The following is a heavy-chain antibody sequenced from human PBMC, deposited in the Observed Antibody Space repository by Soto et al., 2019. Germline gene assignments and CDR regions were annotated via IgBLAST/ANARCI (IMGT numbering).Heavy chain of an antibody. CDR2: IIPIFGTA. J-gene: IGHJ4*02. D-gene: IGHD3-10*01. CDR1: GGTFSSYA. Sequence: QVQLVQSGAEVKKPGSSVTVSCKASGGTFSSYAISWVRQAPGQGLEWMGGIIPIFGTANYAQKFQGRVTITADESTGAAYMELSSLSSEDTAVYYCARDRLSSGEWGQGTLVNVSS. CDR3: ARDRLSSGE. V-gene: IGHV1-69*12.